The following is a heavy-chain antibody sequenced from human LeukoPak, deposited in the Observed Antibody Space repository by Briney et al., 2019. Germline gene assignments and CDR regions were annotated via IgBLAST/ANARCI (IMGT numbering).Heavy chain of an antibody. CDR3: ARGWNYGDY. J-gene: IGHJ4*02. CDR2: VSYTGDA. Sequence: SETLSLTCTVSGGAISSYYWSWIRQPPGKGLEWIGYVSYTGDASQNPSLRGRVTMSVDTSNNQVSLELSSVTAADTAVYYCARGWNYGDYWGQGTLVTVSS. V-gene: IGHV4-59*01. D-gene: IGHD3-3*01. CDR1: GGAISSYY.